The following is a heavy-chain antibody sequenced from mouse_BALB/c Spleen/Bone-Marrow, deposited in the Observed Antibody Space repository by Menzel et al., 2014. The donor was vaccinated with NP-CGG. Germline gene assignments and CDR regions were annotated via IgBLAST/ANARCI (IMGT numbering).Heavy chain of an antibody. J-gene: IGHJ1*01. CDR2: INPYNDGT. CDR1: GYTFTSYV. CDR3: ARSPWYFDV. V-gene: IGHV1-14*01. Sequence: EVQGVESGPELVKPGASVKMSCKASGYTFTSYVMHWVKRKPGQGLEWIGYINPYNDGTKYNEKFKGKATLTSDKSSSTAYMELSSLTSEDSAVYYCARSPWYFDVWGAGTTVTVSS.